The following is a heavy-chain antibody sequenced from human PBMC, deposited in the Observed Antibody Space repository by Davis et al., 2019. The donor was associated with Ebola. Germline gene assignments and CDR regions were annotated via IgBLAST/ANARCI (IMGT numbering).Heavy chain of an antibody. CDR3: AKDKQPGNGIFDPYDM. Sequence: ASVKVSCKASGYTFTDFEINWVRQATGQGPEWMGWMSPKSGNVGYTQKFQDRVTITRDTSTKTAYMELSGLTPEDTAVYYCAKDKQPGNGIFDPYDMWGQGTMVTVRS. D-gene: IGHD3-3*01. J-gene: IGHJ3*02. CDR1: GYTFTDFE. V-gene: IGHV1-8*03. CDR2: MSPKSGNV.